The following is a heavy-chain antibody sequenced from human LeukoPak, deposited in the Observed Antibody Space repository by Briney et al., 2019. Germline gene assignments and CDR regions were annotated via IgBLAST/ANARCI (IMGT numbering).Heavy chain of an antibody. Sequence: QTGGSLRLSCAASGFTFSSYWMHWVGQAPGKGLVWVSRINSDGSSTSYADSVKGRFTISRDNAKNTLYLQMNSLRAEDTAVYYCARVAGELGWYFDLWGRGTLVTVSS. CDR1: GFTFSSYW. J-gene: IGHJ2*01. V-gene: IGHV3-74*01. CDR2: INSDGSST. CDR3: ARVAGELGWYFDL. D-gene: IGHD3-10*01.